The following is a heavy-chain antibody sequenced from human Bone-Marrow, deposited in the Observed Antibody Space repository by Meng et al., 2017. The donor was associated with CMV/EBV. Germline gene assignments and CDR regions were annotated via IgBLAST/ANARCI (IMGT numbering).Heavy chain of an antibody. D-gene: IGHD5-24*01. V-gene: IGHV4-34*01. CDR2: IDHNENT. J-gene: IGHJ4*02. CDR3: ARAGVWLPNQ. Sequence: ESLKISCAVYGGSLRDSFWTWIRQTPGKGLEWIGEIDHNENTNYNPSLGGRATMSVDTSKNQFSLKVRSVTAADTAVYYCARAGVWLPNQWSQGTPVTVSS. CDR1: GGSLRDSF.